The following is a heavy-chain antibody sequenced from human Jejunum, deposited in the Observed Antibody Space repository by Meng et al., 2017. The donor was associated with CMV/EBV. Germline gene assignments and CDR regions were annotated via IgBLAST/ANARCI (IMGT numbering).Heavy chain of an antibody. V-gene: IGHV3-23*01. CDR2: ITTGTT. CDR3: AKGSDGGGGFFDH. CDR1: GFSFSSYA. D-gene: IGHD3-10*01. Sequence: EVQLLESGGGLVQPGXSLSLSFAASGFSFSSYAMSWVRQAPGKGLEWVSTITTGTTFYADSVKGRFTISRDNSKNTFYLQMNSLRAEDTALFFCAKGSDGGGGFFDHWGQGTLVTVSS. J-gene: IGHJ4*02.